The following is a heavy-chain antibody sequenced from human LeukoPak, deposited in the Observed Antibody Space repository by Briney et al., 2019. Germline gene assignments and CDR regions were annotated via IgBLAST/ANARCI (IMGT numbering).Heavy chain of an antibody. V-gene: IGHV3-7*01. Sequence: GGSLRLSCAASGFNFINYWMSWVRQAPGKGLEWVANVKADGTTKQYVDSVKGRFTISRDNAKNSLYLQMDSLRAEDTAVYYCVSQEVVPHWGQGTLVSVSS. CDR2: VKADGTTK. D-gene: IGHD2-15*01. J-gene: IGHJ4*02. CDR3: VSQEVVPH. CDR1: GFNFINYW.